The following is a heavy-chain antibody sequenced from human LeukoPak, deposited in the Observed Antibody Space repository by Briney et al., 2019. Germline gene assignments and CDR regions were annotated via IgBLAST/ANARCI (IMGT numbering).Heavy chain of an antibody. D-gene: IGHD5-24*01. J-gene: IGHJ4*02. CDR3: ARGAGDGYNLPFDY. CDR1: GGSISSYY. CDR2: IYYSGST. V-gene: IGHV4-59*12. Sequence: PSETLSLTCTVSGGSISSYYWSWIRQPPGKGLEWIGYIYYSGSTNYNPSLKSRVTISVDRSKNQFSLKLSSVTAADTAVYYCARGAGDGYNLPFDYWGQGTLVTVSS.